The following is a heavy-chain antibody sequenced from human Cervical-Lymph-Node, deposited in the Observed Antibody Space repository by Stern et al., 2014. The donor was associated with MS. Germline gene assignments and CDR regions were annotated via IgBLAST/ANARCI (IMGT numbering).Heavy chain of an antibody. CDR2: IDLDDDK. V-gene: IGHV2-70*01. D-gene: IGHD3-9*01. Sequence: ESGPALVKPTQTLTLTCTFSGFALTTPGMSVSWIRQSPGKALEWLALIDLDDDKYYSPSLLSRLAISKDTSKNQVVLTMANVDPVDTATYFCARTSYDVMSGYSSYYFDFWGRGILVTVSS. CDR3: ARTSYDVMSGYSSYYFDF. J-gene: IGHJ4*02. CDR1: GFALTTPGMS.